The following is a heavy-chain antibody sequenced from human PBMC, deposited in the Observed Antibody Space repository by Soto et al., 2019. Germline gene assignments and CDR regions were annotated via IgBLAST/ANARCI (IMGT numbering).Heavy chain of an antibody. Sequence: DVQLVESGGGLVQPGRSLRLSCAASGFTFDDYAMHWVRQAPGKGLEWVSGISWNSGSIGYADSVKGRFTISRDNAKNSLYLQMNSLRAEDTALYYCAKDKDYGDYIFDYWGQGTLVTVSS. V-gene: IGHV3-9*01. D-gene: IGHD4-17*01. J-gene: IGHJ4*02. CDR1: GFTFDDYA. CDR3: AKDKDYGDYIFDY. CDR2: ISWNSGSI.